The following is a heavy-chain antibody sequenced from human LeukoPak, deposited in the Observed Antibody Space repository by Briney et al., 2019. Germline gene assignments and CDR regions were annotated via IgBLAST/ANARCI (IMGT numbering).Heavy chain of an antibody. CDR3: AKDVVVAPSRFDY. J-gene: IGHJ4*02. D-gene: IGHD2-15*01. Sequence: SGGSLRLSCAASGFTLSDCAMSWVRQAPGKGLEWVSGIRGSGGSTYYADSVKGRFTISRDNSKNTMYLQMNSLRAEDTAVYYCAKDVVVAPSRFDYWGQGTLVTVSS. V-gene: IGHV3-23*01. CDR1: GFTLSDCA. CDR2: IRGSGGST.